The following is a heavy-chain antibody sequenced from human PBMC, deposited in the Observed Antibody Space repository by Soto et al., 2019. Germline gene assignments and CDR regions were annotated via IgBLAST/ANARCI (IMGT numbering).Heavy chain of an antibody. D-gene: IGHD3-3*01. CDR1: GYTFTSYG. V-gene: IGHV1-18*04. Sequence: ASVKVSCKASGYTFTSYGISWVRQAPGQGLEWMGWISAYNGNTNYAQKLQGRVTMTTDTSTSTAYMELRSLRSDDTAVYYCARGITIFGVVTSFDYWGKGNLVTVSS. CDR2: ISAYNGNT. CDR3: ARGITIFGVVTSFDY. J-gene: IGHJ4*02.